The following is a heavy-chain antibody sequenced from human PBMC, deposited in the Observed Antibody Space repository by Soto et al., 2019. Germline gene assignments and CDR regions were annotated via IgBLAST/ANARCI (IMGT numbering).Heavy chain of an antibody. V-gene: IGHV3-13*04. J-gene: IGHJ5*02. CDR2: IGTAGDT. Sequence: GGSLRLSCAASGFTFSSYDMHWVRQATGKGLEWVSAIGTAGDTYYPGSVKGRFTISRENAKNSLCLQMNSLRAGDTAVYYCARASLAWSLDPWGQGTLVTVSS. D-gene: IGHD3-3*01. CDR1: GFTFSSYD. CDR3: ARASLAWSLDP.